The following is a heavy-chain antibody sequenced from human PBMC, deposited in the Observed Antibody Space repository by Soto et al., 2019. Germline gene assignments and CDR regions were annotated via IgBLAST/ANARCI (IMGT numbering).Heavy chain of an antibody. J-gene: IGHJ6*02. CDR3: ASTGYYYYGMDV. CDR2: IYYSGST. V-gene: IGHV4-39*01. Sequence: KASETLSLTCTVSGGSISSSSYYWGWIRQPPGKGLEWIGSIYYSGSTYYNPSPKSRVTISVDTSKNQFSLKLSSVTAADTAVYYCASTGYYYYGMDVWGQGTTVTVSS. CDR1: GGSISSSSYY.